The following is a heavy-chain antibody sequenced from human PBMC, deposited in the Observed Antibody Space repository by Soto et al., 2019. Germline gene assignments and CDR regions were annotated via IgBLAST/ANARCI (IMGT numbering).Heavy chain of an antibody. CDR2: IIPIFGTA. V-gene: IGHV1-69*13. Sequence: SVKVSCKASGGTFSSYAISWVRQAPGQGLEWMGGIIPIFGTANYAQKFQGRVTITADESTSTAYMELSSLRSEDTAVYCCATSRGSGYYDSSGHYYIDRCPGYWGQGTLVTVSS. CDR3: ATSRGSGYYDSSGHYYIDRCPGY. D-gene: IGHD3-22*01. CDR1: GGTFSSYA. J-gene: IGHJ4*02.